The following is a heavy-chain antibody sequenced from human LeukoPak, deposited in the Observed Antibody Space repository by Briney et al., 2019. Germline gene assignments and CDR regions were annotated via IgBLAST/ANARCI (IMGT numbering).Heavy chain of an antibody. Sequence: SAKVSCKASGGTFSSYAISWVRQAPGQGLEWMGGIIPIFDTANYAQKFQGRVTITADESTSTAYMELSSLRSEDTAVYYCARVLDYYDSSGYYYAGAFDIWGQGTMVTVSS. J-gene: IGHJ3*02. CDR1: GGTFSSYA. V-gene: IGHV1-69*13. CDR2: IIPIFDTA. D-gene: IGHD3-22*01. CDR3: ARVLDYYDSSGYYYAGAFDI.